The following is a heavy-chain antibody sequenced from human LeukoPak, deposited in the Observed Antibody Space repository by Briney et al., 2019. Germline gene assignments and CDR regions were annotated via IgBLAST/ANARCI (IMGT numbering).Heavy chain of an antibody. CDR3: ARSDPLSEFDY. D-gene: IGHD1-14*01. Sequence: GASVKVSCKASGYTFTSDNIHWVRQAPGQGLEWMGVISPSRGSTSYAHKFQGRLTMTRDMSTSTVTMELSGLRSEDTAVYFCARSDPLSEFDYWGQGTLVTVSS. CDR1: GYTFTSDN. J-gene: IGHJ4*02. V-gene: IGHV1-46*01. CDR2: ISPSRGST.